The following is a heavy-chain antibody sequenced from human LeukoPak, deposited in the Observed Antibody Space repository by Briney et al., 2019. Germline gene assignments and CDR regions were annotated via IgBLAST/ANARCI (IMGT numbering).Heavy chain of an antibody. V-gene: IGHV4-59*01. J-gene: IGHJ5*02. CDR3: ARGYYDFWSGYLDWFDP. D-gene: IGHD3-3*01. Sequence: SETLSLTCAVYGGSFSGYYCSWIRQPPGKGLEWIGYIYYSGSTNYNPSLKSRVTISVDTSKNQFSLKLSSVTAADTAVYYCARGYYDFWSGYLDWFDPWGQGTLVTVSS. CDR2: IYYSGST. CDR1: GGSFSGYY.